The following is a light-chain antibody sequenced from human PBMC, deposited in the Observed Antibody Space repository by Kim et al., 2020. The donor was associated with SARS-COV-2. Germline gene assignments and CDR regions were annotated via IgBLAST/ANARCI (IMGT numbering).Light chain of an antibody. CDR1: QSVSSNY. V-gene: IGKV3-20*01. J-gene: IGKJ1*01. CDR3: QQYSSSPAT. CDR2: GAS. Sequence: CPGKRATLSCRASQSVSSNYLAWYQQKPGQAPRLLIYGASSRATGIPDRFSGSGSGTDFTLTITRLEPEDFAVYYCQQYSSSPATFGQGTKVDIK.